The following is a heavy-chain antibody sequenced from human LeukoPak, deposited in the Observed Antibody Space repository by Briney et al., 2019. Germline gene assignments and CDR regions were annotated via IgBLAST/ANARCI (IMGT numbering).Heavy chain of an antibody. J-gene: IGHJ4*02. V-gene: IGHV1-46*01. CDR1: GYTFTSYY. Sequence: VASVKVSCKASGYTFTSYYMHWVRQAPGQGLEWMGIINPSGGSTSYAQKFQGRVTMTRDTSTSTVYMELSSLRSEDTAVYYCARDWNVERWLQLSPDWGQGTLVTVSS. D-gene: IGHD5-24*01. CDR3: ARDWNVERWLQLSPD. CDR2: INPSGGST.